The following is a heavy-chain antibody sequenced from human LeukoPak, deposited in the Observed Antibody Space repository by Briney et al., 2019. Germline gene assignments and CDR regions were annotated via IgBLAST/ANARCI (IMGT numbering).Heavy chain of an antibody. CDR1: GFTFGDYA. Sequence: GGSLRLSCAASGFTFGDYAMHWVRHAPGKGLEWVANIKQDGSEKYYVDSVKGRFTISRDNAKNSLYLQMNSLRAEDTAVYYCARVRTMYYYYGMDVWGQGTTVTVSS. CDR3: ARVRTMYYYYGMDV. J-gene: IGHJ6*02. V-gene: IGHV3-7*01. CDR2: IKQDGSEK. D-gene: IGHD1-1*01.